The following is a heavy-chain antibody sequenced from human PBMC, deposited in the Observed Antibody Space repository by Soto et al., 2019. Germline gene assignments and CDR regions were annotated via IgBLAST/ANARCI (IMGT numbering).Heavy chain of an antibody. J-gene: IGHJ2*01. D-gene: IGHD5-12*01. CDR1: GGTFSSYT. CDR3: ARGNHRWLQLWYFDL. Sequence: QVQLVQSGAEVKKPGSSVTVSCKASGGTFSSYTISWVRQAPGQGLEWMGGIIPIFGTANYGQKFKGRVTISEDQSMXTAYMELSSLRSEDTAVYYCARGNHRWLQLWYFDLWGRGTLVTVSS. V-gene: IGHV1-69*12. CDR2: IIPIFGTA.